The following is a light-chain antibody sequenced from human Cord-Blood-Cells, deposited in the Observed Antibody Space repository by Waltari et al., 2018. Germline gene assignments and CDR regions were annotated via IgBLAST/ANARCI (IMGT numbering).Light chain of an antibody. CDR1: QGISSY. V-gene: IGKV1-9*01. CDR3: QQLNSYPYT. CDR2: AAS. Sequence: DIQVTPSPSFLSASVVGRVTLPCRASQGISSYLAWDQQKAGKAPKLLIYAASTLQSWVPSRVSGSGSGTEFTLTISSLQPEDFATYYCQQLNSYPYTFGQGTKLEIK. J-gene: IGKJ2*01.